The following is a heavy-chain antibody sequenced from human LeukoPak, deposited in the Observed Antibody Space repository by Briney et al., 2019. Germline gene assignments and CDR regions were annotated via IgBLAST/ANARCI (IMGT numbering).Heavy chain of an antibody. CDR1: GFTFSNYW. CDR2: IKQDGSEK. Sequence: GGSLRLSCAASGFTFSNYWMSWVRQAPGKGLEWVANIKQDGSEKNFVDSVKGRFTISRDNAKNSLYLQMNSLRAEDSAVYFCARDMGWGTSGAFDIWGQGTMVIVSS. D-gene: IGHD3-10*01. J-gene: IGHJ3*02. CDR3: ARDMGWGTSGAFDI. V-gene: IGHV3-7*01.